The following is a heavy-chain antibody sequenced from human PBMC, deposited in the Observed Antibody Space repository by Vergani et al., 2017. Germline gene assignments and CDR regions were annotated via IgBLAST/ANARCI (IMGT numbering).Heavy chain of an antibody. CDR1: GGSFTSYY. V-gene: IGHV4-34*01. J-gene: IGHJ6*03. CDR3: ARVNTDTNGHLYYYYYMDV. D-gene: IGHD2-8*01. CDR2: SDHTGRP. Sequence: QVQLQQWGGGLLKPSETLSLTCVVNGGSFTSYYWTWIRQSPGEGLEWVGDSDHTGRPDYNPSLKSRLTMSVDKSRNQFSLTLNSVTATDTAIYFCARVNTDTNGHLYYYYYMDVWGQGTAVTVS.